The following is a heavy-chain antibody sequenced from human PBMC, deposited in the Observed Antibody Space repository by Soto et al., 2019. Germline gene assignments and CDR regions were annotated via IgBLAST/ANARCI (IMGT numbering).Heavy chain of an antibody. Sequence: QVQLVESGGGLVKPGGSLRLSCAASGFTFSDYYMSWIRQAPGKGLEWVSYISSSSSYTNDADSVKGRFTISRDNAKNSLYLQMNSLRAEDTAVYYCARERITMVRGATQYYFDYWGQGTLVTVSS. V-gene: IGHV3-11*06. CDR2: ISSSSSYT. CDR1: GFTFSDYY. J-gene: IGHJ4*02. CDR3: ARERITMVRGATQYYFDY. D-gene: IGHD3-10*01.